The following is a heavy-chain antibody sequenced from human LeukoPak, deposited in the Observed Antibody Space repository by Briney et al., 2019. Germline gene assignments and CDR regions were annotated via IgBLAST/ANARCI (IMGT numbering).Heavy chain of an antibody. Sequence: GGSLRLSCAASGLTFSKAWMSWVRQAPGKGLEWVGRIKSIRDGGTTEYAAPVKGRFTISRDDSKNTLYLQMNSLKTEDTAVYYCTTDRGDYGMDVWGQGTTVTVSS. CDR3: TTDRGDYGMDV. D-gene: IGHD3-10*01. V-gene: IGHV3-15*01. CDR1: GLTFSKAW. J-gene: IGHJ6*02. CDR2: IKSIRDGGTT.